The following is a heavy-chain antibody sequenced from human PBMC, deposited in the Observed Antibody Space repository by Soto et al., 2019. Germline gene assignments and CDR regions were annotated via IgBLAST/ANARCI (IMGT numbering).Heavy chain of an antibody. CDR2: IYPGDSDT. CDR3: ARSQTGPWLVQGYFQH. Sequence: EVQLVQSGAEVKKPGESLKISCKGSGYSFTSYWIGWVRQMPGKGLEWMGIIYPGDSDTRYSPSFQGQVTISADKSISAASLQWSSLKASDTAMYYCARSQTGPWLVQGYFQHWGQGTLVTVSS. CDR1: GYSFTSYW. J-gene: IGHJ1*01. D-gene: IGHD6-19*01. V-gene: IGHV5-51*01.